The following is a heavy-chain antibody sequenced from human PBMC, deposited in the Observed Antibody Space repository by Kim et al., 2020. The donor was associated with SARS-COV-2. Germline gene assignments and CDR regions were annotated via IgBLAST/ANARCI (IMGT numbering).Heavy chain of an antibody. Sequence: DSVTGRFTISRDNSKNTLYLQMNSLRAEDTAVYYCAKGKLRYFDWLSVDYWGQGTLVTVAS. D-gene: IGHD3-9*01. CDR3: AKGKLRYFDWLSVDY. J-gene: IGHJ4*02. V-gene: IGHV3-23*01.